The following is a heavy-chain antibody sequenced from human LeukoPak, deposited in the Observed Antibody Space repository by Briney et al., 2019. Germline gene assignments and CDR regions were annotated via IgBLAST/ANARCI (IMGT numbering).Heavy chain of an antibody. J-gene: IGHJ4*02. CDR1: GGSISSGSYY. V-gene: IGHV4-39*01. Sequence: KPSETLSLTCTVSGGSISSGSYYWGWIRQPPGKGLEWIGSIYYSGSTYYNPSLKSRVTISVDTSKNQFSLKLSSVTAADTAVYYCARQDSGFGHYWGQGTLVTVSS. CDR2: IYYSGST. CDR3: ARQDSGFGHY. D-gene: IGHD6-25*01.